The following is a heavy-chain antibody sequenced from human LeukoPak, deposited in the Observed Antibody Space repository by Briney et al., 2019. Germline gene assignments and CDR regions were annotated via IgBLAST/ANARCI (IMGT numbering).Heavy chain of an antibody. CDR2: ISGSGGRT. CDR1: GFTFSNYA. J-gene: IGHJ4*02. CDR3: ATSSGWYPKYFDY. Sequence: TGGSLRLSCAASGFTFSNYAMSWVRQAPGKGLEWVSVISGSGGRTYYADSVKGRFTISRDNSKNTLYLQMNSLRAEDTALYYCATSSGWYPKYFDYWGQGTLVTVSS. V-gene: IGHV3-23*01. D-gene: IGHD6-19*01.